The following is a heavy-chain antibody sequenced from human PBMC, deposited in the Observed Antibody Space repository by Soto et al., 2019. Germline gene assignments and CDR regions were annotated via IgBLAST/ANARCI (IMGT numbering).Heavy chain of an antibody. D-gene: IGHD1-26*01. CDR1: GFTFSSYA. V-gene: IGHV3-23*01. CDR2: ISGSGGST. Sequence: GESLKISCAASGFTFSSYAMSWVRQAPGKGLEWVSAISGSGGSTYYADSVKGRFTISRDNSKNTLYLQMNSLRAEDTAVYYCAKDIGEGATYYYYYGMDVWGQGTTVTVSS. CDR3: AKDIGEGATYYYYYGMDV. J-gene: IGHJ6*02.